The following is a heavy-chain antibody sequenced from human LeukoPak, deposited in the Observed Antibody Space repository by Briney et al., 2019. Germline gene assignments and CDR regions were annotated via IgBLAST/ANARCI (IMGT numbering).Heavy chain of an antibody. V-gene: IGHV1-18*04. Sequence: ASVKVSCKASGYTFTSYGISWVRQAPGQGLEWMGWISAYNGNTNYAQKLQGRVTMTTDTSTSTASMELRSLRSDDTAVYYCARVPLIVVVPAALSGDYWGQGTLVTVSS. J-gene: IGHJ4*02. CDR3: ARVPLIVVVPAALSGDY. CDR2: ISAYNGNT. D-gene: IGHD2-2*01. CDR1: GYTFTSYG.